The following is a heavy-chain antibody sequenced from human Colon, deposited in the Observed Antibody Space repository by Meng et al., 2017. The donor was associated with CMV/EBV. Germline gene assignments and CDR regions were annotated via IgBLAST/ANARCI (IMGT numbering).Heavy chain of an antibody. CDR2: IYTGGSA. Sequence: SGGSVDSGACYWRWIRQAPGKGLQWLGHIYTGGSAYSNPSLKSRLSISLDTSKNQFSLSLRSVTAADTAVYYCARGSVIASAVSFDHWGQGTLVTVSS. V-gene: IGHV4-30-4*01. CDR3: ARGSVIASAVSFDH. CDR1: GGSVDSGACY. J-gene: IGHJ4*02. D-gene: IGHD2-21*01.